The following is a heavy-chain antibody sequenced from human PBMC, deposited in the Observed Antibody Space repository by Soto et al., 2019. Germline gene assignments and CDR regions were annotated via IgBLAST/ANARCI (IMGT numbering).Heavy chain of an antibody. CDR2: SWYDEDNK. CDR1: GFTLSSYG. CDR3: ARDDGGFDF. J-gene: IGHJ4*02. V-gene: IGHV3-33*01. Sequence: QVQLVESGGGVVQPGRSLRLSCTASGFTLSSYGMHWVRQAPGKGLEWVAVSWYDEDNKYYADSLKGRFTISIDNSKNTLYLQVSSLRAEETAVYYCARDDGGFDFWGQGTLGIVSS. D-gene: IGHD3-16*01.